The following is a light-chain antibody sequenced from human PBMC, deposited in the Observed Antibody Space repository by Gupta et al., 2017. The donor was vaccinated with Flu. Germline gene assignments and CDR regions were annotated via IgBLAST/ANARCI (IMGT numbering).Light chain of an antibody. CDR2: EVN. J-gene: IGLJ2*01. Sequence: TGTRTSSAAGGCDIVSWYHQHPGKAPNLIIFEVNKRHAGVSNRCSGSKSGNTAALTISGLQAEDEADYYCCSYASDNPVHVDFGGGTNLTVL. CDR1: SSAAGGCDI. CDR3: CSYASDNPVHVD. V-gene: IGLV2-23*02.